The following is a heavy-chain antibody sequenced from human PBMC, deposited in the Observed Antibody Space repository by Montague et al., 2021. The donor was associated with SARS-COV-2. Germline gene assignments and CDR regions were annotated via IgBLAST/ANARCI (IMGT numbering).Heavy chain of an antibody. Sequence: SETLSLTCAVSGVSITSTNWWSLVRQPPGKGLEWIGEISYGGIATXNPXPKSRATISMDRSRNLFSLKLSSVTAADTAIYYCAGKVLTVPADYWGQGTLVT. V-gene: IGHV4-4*02. J-gene: IGHJ4*02. D-gene: IGHD4-11*01. CDR1: GVSITSTNW. CDR3: AGKVLTVPADY. CDR2: ISYGGIA.